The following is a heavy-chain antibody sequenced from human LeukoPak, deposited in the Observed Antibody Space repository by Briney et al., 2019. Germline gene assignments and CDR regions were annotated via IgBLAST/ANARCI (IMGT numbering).Heavy chain of an antibody. J-gene: IGHJ3*02. CDR1: GFTFSSYS. D-gene: IGHD2-2*01. CDR3: ARDRCSSSSCYPGDAFDI. V-gene: IGHV3-21*01. Sequence: GGSLRLSCAASGFTFSSYSMNWVRQAPGKGLEWVSSISSSSSYIYYADSVKGRFTISRDNAKNSLNLQMNSLRAEDTAVYYCARDRCSSSSCYPGDAFDIWGQGTMVTVSS. CDR2: ISSSSSYI.